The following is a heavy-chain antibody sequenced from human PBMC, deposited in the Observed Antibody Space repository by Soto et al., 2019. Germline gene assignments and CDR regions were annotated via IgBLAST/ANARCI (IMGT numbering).Heavy chain of an antibody. J-gene: IGHJ6*02. CDR1: GYIFTSYW. Sequence: GEALKISCKGSGYIFTSYWISWVREMPGKGLEWVGRIDPSGAYTNYSPSFQGHVTISTDKSISTAYLQWSSLKASDTATSYCARRIAAQIYGMDLWGQGTTVTVSS. V-gene: IGHV5-10-1*01. CDR2: IDPSGAYT. CDR3: ARRIAAQIYGMDL. D-gene: IGHD6-6*01.